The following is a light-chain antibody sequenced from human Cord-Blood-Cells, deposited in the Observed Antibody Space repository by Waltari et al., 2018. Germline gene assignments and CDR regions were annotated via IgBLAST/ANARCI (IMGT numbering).Light chain of an antibody. CDR2: KDS. CDR1: ALPKQY. CDR3: QSADSSGTYGV. J-gene: IGLJ1*01. V-gene: IGLV3-25*03. Sequence: SYELTQPPSVSVSPGQTARITCSGDALPKQYAYWYQQKPGQAPVLVRYKDSERPSGIPERFSGSSSGTTVTLTISGVQAEDEADYYCQSADSSGTYGVFGTGTKVTVL.